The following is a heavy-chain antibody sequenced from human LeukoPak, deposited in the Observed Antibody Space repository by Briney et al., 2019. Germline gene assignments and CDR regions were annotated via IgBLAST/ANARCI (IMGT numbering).Heavy chain of an antibody. CDR1: GGSIGSDY. J-gene: IGHJ6*02. CDR2: IYYTGGT. Sequence: PSETLSLTCTVSGGSIGSDYWTWIRQPPGKGLEYIGYIYYTGGTNYNPSLKSRVTISVDTSKNQFSLKLSSVTAADTAVYYCARLSSSYYDILTGYYGYYYYYGMDVWGQGTTVTVSS. D-gene: IGHD3-9*01. V-gene: IGHV4-59*08. CDR3: ARLSSSYYDILTGYYGYYYYYGMDV.